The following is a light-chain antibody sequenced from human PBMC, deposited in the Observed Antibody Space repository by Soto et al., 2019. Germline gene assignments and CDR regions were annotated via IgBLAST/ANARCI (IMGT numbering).Light chain of an antibody. CDR1: QSVHNF. CDR3: QQRSNWPPIA. V-gene: IGKV3-11*01. CDR2: GAS. Sequence: EIVLTQSPATLSLSPGDRAALSCKASQSVHNFLAWYQQKPGQAPRLLIYGASTRAAGIPARFSGSGSGTDSTLTISRLEPEDFAFYSCQQRSNWPPIAFGEWEQLEIK. J-gene: IGKJ5*01.